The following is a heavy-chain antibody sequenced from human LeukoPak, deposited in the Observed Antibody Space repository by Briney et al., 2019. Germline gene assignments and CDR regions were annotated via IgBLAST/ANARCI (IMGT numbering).Heavy chain of an antibody. CDR3: ARAGYCSSTSCYLIDYYYMDV. D-gene: IGHD2-2*01. CDR2: ISAYNGNT. J-gene: IGHJ6*03. V-gene: IGHV1-18*01. CDR1: GYTFTSYG. Sequence: ASVKVSCKASGYTFTSYGISWVRQAPGQGLEWMGWISAYNGNTNYAQKLQGRVTMTTDTSTGTAYMELRSLRSDDTAVYYCARAGYCSSTSCYLIDYYYMDVWGKGTTVTVSS.